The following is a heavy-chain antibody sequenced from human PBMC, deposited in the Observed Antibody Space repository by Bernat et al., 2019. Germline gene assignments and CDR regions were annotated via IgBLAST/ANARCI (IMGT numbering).Heavy chain of an antibody. V-gene: IGHV3-23*04. CDR1: GFSFSSYA. D-gene: IGHD6-6*01. J-gene: IGHJ2*01. Sequence: EVQLVESGGGLVQPGASLRLSCAASGFSFSSYAMTWVRQAPGGGLGLEWVSGIIGSGGITYYADPVKGRFTISRDNSENTLYLHMSGLRAEDTAVYYCAKLQGQCRDSSCPRYWHFDLWGRGTLVTVSS. CDR3: AKLQGQCRDSSCPRYWHFDL. CDR2: IIGSGGIT.